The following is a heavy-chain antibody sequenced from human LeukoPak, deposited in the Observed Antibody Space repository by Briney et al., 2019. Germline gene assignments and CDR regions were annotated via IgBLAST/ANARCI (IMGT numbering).Heavy chain of an antibody. V-gene: IGHV4-34*01. J-gene: IGHJ4*02. CDR2: INHSGST. Sequence: SETLSLTCAVYGGSFSAYYWSWIRQPSGKGLEWIGEINHSGSTNYNPSLKSRVTISVDTSKNQFSLKLTSVTAADTAVYYCARGGDTAMVTDFGYWGQGTLVTVSS. D-gene: IGHD5-18*01. CDR3: ARGGDTAMVTDFGY. CDR1: GGSFSAYY.